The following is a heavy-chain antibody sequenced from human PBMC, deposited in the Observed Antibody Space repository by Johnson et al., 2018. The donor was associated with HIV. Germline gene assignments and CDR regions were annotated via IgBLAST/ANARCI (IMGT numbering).Heavy chain of an antibody. J-gene: IGHJ3*02. CDR2: ISSNGDST. CDR3: VRGGSDAFDI. Sequence: MQLVESGGGLVQPGGSLRLSCAASGFTFSSYAMHWVRQAPGKGLEYVSAISSNGDSTYYANSVKGRFTISRDNSKNTLYLQMNSLSPGDTAVYYCVRGGSDAFDIWGQGTMVTVSS. CDR1: GFTFSSYA. D-gene: IGHD3-10*01. V-gene: IGHV3-64*01.